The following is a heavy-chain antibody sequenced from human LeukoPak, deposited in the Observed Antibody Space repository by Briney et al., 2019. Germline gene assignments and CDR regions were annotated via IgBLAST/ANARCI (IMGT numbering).Heavy chain of an antibody. J-gene: IGHJ4*02. Sequence: PGGALRLSCAASGSTCSKYWLHWVLQPPGRELVWLARINPDDKSTSYADSVKGRFTISIDDAKETLFLQMNSLTAEDTAVYYCASSWGSAIDFWGQGTLVTVSS. CDR3: ASSWGSAIDF. CDR1: GSTCSKYW. D-gene: IGHD3-16*01. V-gene: IGHV3-74*01. CDR2: INPDDKST.